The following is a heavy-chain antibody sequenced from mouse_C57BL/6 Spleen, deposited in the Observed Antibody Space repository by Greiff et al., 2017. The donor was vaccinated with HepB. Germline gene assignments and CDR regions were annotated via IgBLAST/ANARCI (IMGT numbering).Heavy chain of an antibody. V-gene: IGHV14-4*01. CDR2: IDPENGDT. CDR1: GFNIKDDY. Sequence: VQLQQSGAELVRPGASVKLSCTASGFNIKDDYMHWVKQRPEQGLEWIGWIDPENGDTEYASKFQGKATIAADTSSNTAYLQLSSLTSEDTAVYYCTTSPYYSNHVWFAYWGQGTLVTVSA. CDR3: TTSPYYSNHVWFAY. D-gene: IGHD2-5*01. J-gene: IGHJ3*01.